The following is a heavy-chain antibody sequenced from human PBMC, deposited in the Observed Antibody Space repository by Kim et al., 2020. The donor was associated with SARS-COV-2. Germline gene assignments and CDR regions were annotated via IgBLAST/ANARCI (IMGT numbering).Heavy chain of an antibody. CDR2: ISYDGSNK. CDR1: GFTFNTYG. V-gene: IGHV3-30*18. Sequence: GGSLRLSCAASGFTFNTYGMRWVRQAPGKGLEWVAVISYDGSNKSYADSVKVRFTISRDNANNTLYLQMNSLRIEDTAVYYCAKSFSGSYFGYDYWGQGNLVTVSS. CDR3: AKSFSGSYFGYDY. D-gene: IGHD1-26*01. J-gene: IGHJ4*02.